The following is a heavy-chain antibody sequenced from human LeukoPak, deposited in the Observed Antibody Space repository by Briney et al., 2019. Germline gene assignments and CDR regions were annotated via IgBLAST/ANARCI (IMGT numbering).Heavy chain of an antibody. CDR1: GFTFTNYY. CDR3: ARGHYDVLAASYKWTPDY. V-gene: IGHV3-11*04. Sequence: GGSLRLSCAASGFTFTNYYMSWIRQAPGKGLEWVSYISVAGNTIDYADSVKGRFTISRDNAKNSVYLQMDSLRGEDTAVYYCARGHYDVLAASYKWTPDYWGQGTLVTVSS. D-gene: IGHD3-9*01. CDR2: ISVAGNTI. J-gene: IGHJ4*02.